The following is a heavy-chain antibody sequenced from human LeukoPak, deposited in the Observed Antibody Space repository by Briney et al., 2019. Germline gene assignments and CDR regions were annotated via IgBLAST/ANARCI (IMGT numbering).Heavy chain of an antibody. D-gene: IGHD2-8*01. CDR1: GFTFSSYA. J-gene: IGHJ6*03. CDR2: ISDSPDIT. Sequence: GGSLRLSCVASGFTFSSYAMNWVRQAPGKGLEWLSLISDSPDITYYTDSVKGRFTISRSNSNNTVYLQMNNLRADDTAVYYCARRARVRMVYFYYFMDIWGKGTTVTVSS. CDR3: ARRARVRMVYFYYFMDI. V-gene: IGHV3-23*01.